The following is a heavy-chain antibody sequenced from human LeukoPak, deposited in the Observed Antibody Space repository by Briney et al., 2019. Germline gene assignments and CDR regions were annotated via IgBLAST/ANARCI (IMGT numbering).Heavy chain of an antibody. CDR2: INQDGSKK. Sequence: GGSLRLSCAASGFTFSSDWMTWVRQAPGKGLEWVANINQDGSKKDYVDSVKGRFTISRDNAKPSLYLQMNSLRAEDTAVYYCARDFEWELLGFDYWGQGTLVTVSS. CDR1: GFTFSSDW. CDR3: ARDFEWELLGFDY. V-gene: IGHV3-7*01. J-gene: IGHJ4*02. D-gene: IGHD1-26*01.